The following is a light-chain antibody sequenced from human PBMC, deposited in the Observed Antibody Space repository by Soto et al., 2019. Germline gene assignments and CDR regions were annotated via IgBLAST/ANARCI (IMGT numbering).Light chain of an antibody. V-gene: IGLV2-14*03. J-gene: IGLJ1*01. Sequence: ALTQPASVSGSPGQSVTISCTGTSSDVGGYNYVSWYQQHPGKAPKFMIYDVSSRPSGVSNRFSGSKSGNTASLTISGLQAEDEADYYCCSYTTSNTRQIVFGTGTKVTVL. CDR3: CSYTTSNTRQIV. CDR2: DVS. CDR1: SSDVGGYNY.